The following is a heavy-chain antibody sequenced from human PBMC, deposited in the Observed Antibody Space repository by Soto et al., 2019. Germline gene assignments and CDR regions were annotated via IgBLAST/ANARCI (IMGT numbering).Heavy chain of an antibody. J-gene: IGHJ4*02. Sequence: GASVKVSCKASGGTFSSYAISWVRQAPGQGLEWMGGIIPIFGTANYAQKFQGRVTITRDTSASTAYMELSSLRSEDTAVYYCARATVTLPSLNFDYWGQGTLVTVSS. D-gene: IGHD4-4*01. CDR2: IIPIFGTA. CDR3: ARATVTLPSLNFDY. CDR1: GGTFSSYA. V-gene: IGHV1-69*05.